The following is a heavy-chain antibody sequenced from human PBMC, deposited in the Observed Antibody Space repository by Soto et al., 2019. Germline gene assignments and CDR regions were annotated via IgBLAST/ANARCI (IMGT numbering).Heavy chain of an antibody. V-gene: IGHV1-46*01. J-gene: IGHJ6*02. CDR2: INPSGDST. Sequence: VKVSCKGAGYTFSNYYMHWVRQAPGQGLEWMGIINPSGDSTNYAQKLQGRVTMTTDTSTSTAYMELRSLRSDDTAVYYCARDAPRGYCSSTSCRNMDVWGQGTTVTVSS. CDR3: ARDAPRGYCSSTSCRNMDV. D-gene: IGHD2-2*01. CDR1: GYTFSNYY.